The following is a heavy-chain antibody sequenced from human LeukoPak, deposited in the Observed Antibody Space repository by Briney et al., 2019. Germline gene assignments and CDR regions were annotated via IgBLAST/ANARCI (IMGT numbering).Heavy chain of an antibody. CDR1: GYTFTGYY. V-gene: IGHV1-2*02. D-gene: IGHD3-10*01. CDR2: INPNSGGT. J-gene: IGHJ4*02. Sequence: GASVKVSCKASGYTFTGYYMHWVRQAPGQGLEWMGWINPNSGGTNYAQKFQGRVTMTRDTSISTAYMELSRLRSDDTAVYYCARDYGLRFGELSNFDYWGQGTLVTVSS. CDR3: ARDYGLRFGELSNFDY.